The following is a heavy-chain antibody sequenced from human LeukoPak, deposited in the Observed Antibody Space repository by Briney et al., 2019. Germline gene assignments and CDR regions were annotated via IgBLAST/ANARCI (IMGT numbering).Heavy chain of an antibody. Sequence: GGSLRLSCAASGFTFSGSAMYWVRQASGKGLEWVGHIRSRANSYATLYGASVKGSFTISRDDSKNTAYLQMNSLKTEDTAVYYCTRLSAGAPLLGDNWGQGTLVIVSS. CDR1: GFTFSGSA. J-gene: IGHJ4*02. CDR3: TRLSAGAPLLGDN. D-gene: IGHD1-26*01. V-gene: IGHV3-73*01. CDR2: IRSRANSYAT.